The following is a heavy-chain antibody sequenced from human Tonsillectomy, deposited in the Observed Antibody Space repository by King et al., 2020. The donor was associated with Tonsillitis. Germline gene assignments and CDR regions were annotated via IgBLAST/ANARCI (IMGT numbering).Heavy chain of an antibody. CDR1: GFSLSTSGVC. CDR2: IYWDDDK. Sequence: TLKESGPTLEKPTQTLTLTCTFSGFSLSTSGVCVGWIRQPPGKALEWLALIYWDDDKRYSPSLRSRLTITKDTSKNQVVLAMTNVDPVDTATYYCAHSRSSSGYVRGDYFDYWGQGTLVTVSS. V-gene: IGHV2-5*02. D-gene: IGHD6-13*01. CDR3: AHSRSSSGYVRGDYFDY. J-gene: IGHJ4*02.